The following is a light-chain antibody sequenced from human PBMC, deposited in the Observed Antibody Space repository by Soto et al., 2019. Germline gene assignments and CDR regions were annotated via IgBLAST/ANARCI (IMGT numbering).Light chain of an antibody. CDR1: SSDVGDYNY. J-gene: IGLJ3*02. Sequence: QSALTQPPSASGSPGQSVTISCTGTSSDVGDYNYVSWYQQYPGKAPKLMIYEVSKRPSGVPDRFSGSKSGNTASLTVSGLQDEDEADYYCSSYAGSNNWVFGGGTKLTVL. CDR3: SSYAGSNNWV. V-gene: IGLV2-8*01. CDR2: EVS.